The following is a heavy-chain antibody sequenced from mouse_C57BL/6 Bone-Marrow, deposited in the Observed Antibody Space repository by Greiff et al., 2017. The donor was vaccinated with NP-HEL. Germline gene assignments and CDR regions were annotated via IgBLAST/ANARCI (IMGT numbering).Heavy chain of an antibody. CDR3: TGREGFFFAY. V-gene: IGHV1-15*01. J-gene: IGHJ3*01. Sequence: QVQLQQSGAELVRPGASVTLSCKASGYTFTDYEMHWVKQTPVHGLEWIGAIDPETGGTAYNQKFKGKAILTADKSSSTAYMELRSLTSEDSAVYYCTGREGFFFAYWGQGTLVTVSA. CDR2: IDPETGGT. CDR1: GYTFTDYE.